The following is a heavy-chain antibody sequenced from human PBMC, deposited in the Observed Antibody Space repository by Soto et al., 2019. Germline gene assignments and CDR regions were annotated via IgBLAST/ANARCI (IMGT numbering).Heavy chain of an antibody. CDR1: GYTFTSYG. CDR3: ARDADGIVVVTAGDWFDP. D-gene: IGHD2-21*02. V-gene: IGHV1-18*04. CDR2: ISAYNGNT. Sequence: QVQLVQSGAEVKKPGASVKVSCKASGYTFTSYGISWVRQAPGQGLEWMGWISAYNGNTNYAQKLQGRVTMTTDTSTSTAYMELRSLRSDDTAVYYCARDADGIVVVTAGDWFDPWGQGTLVTVSS. J-gene: IGHJ5*02.